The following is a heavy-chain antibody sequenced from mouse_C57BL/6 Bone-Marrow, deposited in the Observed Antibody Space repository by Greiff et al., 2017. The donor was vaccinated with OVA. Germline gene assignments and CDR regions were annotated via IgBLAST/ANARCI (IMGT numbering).Heavy chain of an antibody. CDR2: IWSGGST. J-gene: IGHJ3*01. D-gene: IGHD4-1*01. V-gene: IGHV2-2*01. Sequence: VKLVESGPGLVQPSQSLSITCTVSGFSLTSYGVHWIRQSPGKGLEWLGVIWSGGSTDYNAAFISRLRISNDNSTSQVFFKMNSLQADDTAIYYCARLTGTRAWFAYWGQGTLVTVSA. CDR3: ARLTGTRAWFAY. CDR1: GFSLTSYG.